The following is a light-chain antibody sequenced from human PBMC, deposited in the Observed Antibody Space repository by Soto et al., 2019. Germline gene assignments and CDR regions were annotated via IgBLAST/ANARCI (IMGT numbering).Light chain of an antibody. CDR2: DAS. CDR3: QHRNNWPT. J-gene: IGKJ4*01. V-gene: IGKV3-11*01. CDR1: QSISSS. Sequence: EVVLTQSPAILSLSPGERATLSCRASQSISSSLAWYQHKPGRAPRLLIYDASNRATGIPARFSGSGSGTEFTLTISSLEPEDFAVYYCQHRNNWPTFGGGTKVEIK.